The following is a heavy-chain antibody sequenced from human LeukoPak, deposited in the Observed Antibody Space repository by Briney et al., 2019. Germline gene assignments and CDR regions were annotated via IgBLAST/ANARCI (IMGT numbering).Heavy chain of an antibody. CDR3: ARVSIFYYYYGMDV. CDR2: NNPNSGGT. D-gene: IGHD3-3*01. CDR1: GYTFTGYY. Sequence: ASVKVSCKASGYTFTGYYMHWVRQAPGQGLEWMGWNNPNSGGTNYAQKFQGRVTMTRDTSISTAYMELSRLRSDDTAVYYCARVSIFYYYYGMDVWGQGTTVTVSS. J-gene: IGHJ6*02. V-gene: IGHV1-2*02.